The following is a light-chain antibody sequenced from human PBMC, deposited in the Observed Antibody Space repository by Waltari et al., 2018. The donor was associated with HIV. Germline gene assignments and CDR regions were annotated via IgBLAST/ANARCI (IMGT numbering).Light chain of an antibody. J-gene: IGKJ1*01. CDR3: QQYGSSPRT. V-gene: IGKV3-20*01. CDR2: GAS. CDR1: QSVSSSY. Sequence: EIVLTQSPGTLSLSPGQRATLTCMASQSVSSSYLAWYQQKPGQAPSLLIYGASSRATGIPDRFSGSGSGTDFTLTINRLEPQDFAVYYCQQYGSSPRTFGQGTKVEIK.